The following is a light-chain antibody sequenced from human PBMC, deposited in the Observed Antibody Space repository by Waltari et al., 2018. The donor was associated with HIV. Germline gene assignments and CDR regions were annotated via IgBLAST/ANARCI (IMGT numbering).Light chain of an antibody. CDR3: CSRGNNGNHLV. V-gene: IGLV3-19*01. Sequence: SELTQDPAVSVALGQTVKITCQGDSLRRYYASWYQQKPGQAPVIVIYSENHRPSRIPDRFSGSSLGNTASLTITGSQAEDEAHYYCCSRGNNGNHLVFGGGTKLTVL. J-gene: IGLJ3*02. CDR2: SEN. CDR1: SLRRYY.